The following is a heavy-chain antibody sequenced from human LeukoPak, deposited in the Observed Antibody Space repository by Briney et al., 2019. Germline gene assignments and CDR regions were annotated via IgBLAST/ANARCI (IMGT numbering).Heavy chain of an antibody. CDR3: AKERAAMAARGLDY. CDR1: GITFSTFA. CDR2: ISGAGDRT. Sequence: GGSLRLSCAASGITFSTFAMTWVRQAPGRGLECVSVISGAGDRTYYAETVRGRFTVSRDNSKNTLYLQMNSLRAEDTAVYYCAKERAAMAARGLDYWGQGTLVTVSS. D-gene: IGHD5-18*01. V-gene: IGHV3-23*01. J-gene: IGHJ4*02.